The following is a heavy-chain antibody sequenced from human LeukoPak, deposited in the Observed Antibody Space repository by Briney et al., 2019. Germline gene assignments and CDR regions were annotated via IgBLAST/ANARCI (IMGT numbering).Heavy chain of an antibody. D-gene: IGHD1-1*01. CDR3: AKDWKGDGYFDY. Sequence: RGSLRLSCAASGFTFSSYGMHWVRQAPGKGLEWVAVISYDGSNKYYADSVKGRFTISRDNSKNTLYLQMNSLRAEDTAVYYCAKDWKGDGYFDYWGQGTLVTVSS. J-gene: IGHJ4*02. CDR2: ISYDGSNK. V-gene: IGHV3-30*18. CDR1: GFTFSSYG.